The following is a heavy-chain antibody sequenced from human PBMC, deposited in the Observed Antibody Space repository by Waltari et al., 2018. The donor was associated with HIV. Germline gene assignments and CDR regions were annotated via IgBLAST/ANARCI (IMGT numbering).Heavy chain of an antibody. V-gene: IGHV3-23*01. CDR3: AKDNSYRGNYFDY. CDR1: EFTFSTYA. J-gene: IGHJ4*02. CDR2: MSGRGGST. Sequence: EVQLLESGGGLVQPGGSLRLSCVASEFTFSTYAMSWVRQAPGKGLEWVSAMSGRGGSTDYADSVKGRFTISRDNSKNTLYLQMNSLRADDTAVYYCAKDNSYRGNYFDYWGQGTLVTVSS. D-gene: IGHD5-18*01.